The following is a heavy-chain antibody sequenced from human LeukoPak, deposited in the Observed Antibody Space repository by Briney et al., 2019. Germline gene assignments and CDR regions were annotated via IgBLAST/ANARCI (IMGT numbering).Heavy chain of an antibody. D-gene: IGHD2-15*01. V-gene: IGHV4-59*13. CDR3: AGQYCSGGSCQLDY. CDR1: GGSISSYY. Sequence: SETLSLTCTVSGGSISSYYWSCIRQPPGKGLEWIGYIYYSGSTNYNPSLKIRVTISVDTSKNQFSSKLSSVTAADTAVYYCAGQYCSGGSCQLDYWGQGTLVTVSS. CDR2: IYYSGST. J-gene: IGHJ4*02.